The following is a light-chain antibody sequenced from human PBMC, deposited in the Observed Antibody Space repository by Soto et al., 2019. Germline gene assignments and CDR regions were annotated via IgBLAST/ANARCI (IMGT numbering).Light chain of an antibody. V-gene: IGLV2-8*01. CDR3: TSYVGNDIWV. CDR1: SSDVGAYNY. CDR2: EVT. J-gene: IGLJ3*02. Sequence: QSVLTQPPSASGSPGQSVTISCTGTSSDVGAYNYVSWYQQYPGKAPKLRIYEVTKRPSGVPDRFSGSKSGNTASLTVSGLQAEDEADYYCTSYVGNDIWVFGGGTKLTVL.